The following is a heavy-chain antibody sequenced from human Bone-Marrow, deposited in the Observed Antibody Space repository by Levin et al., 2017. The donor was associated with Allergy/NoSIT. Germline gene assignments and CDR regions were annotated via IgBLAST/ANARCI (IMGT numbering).Heavy chain of an antibody. J-gene: IGHJ6*02. CDR1: GFTVSSNY. Sequence: GGSLRLSCAASGFTVSSNYMSWVRQAPGKGLEWVSVIYSGGSPYYADSVKGRFTISRDNSKNTLYLQMNSLRAEDTAVYYCARDGEGDTAMVYPGLNGMDVWGQGTTVTVSS. D-gene: IGHD5-18*01. CDR2: IYSGGSP. V-gene: IGHV3-66*01. CDR3: ARDGEGDTAMVYPGLNGMDV.